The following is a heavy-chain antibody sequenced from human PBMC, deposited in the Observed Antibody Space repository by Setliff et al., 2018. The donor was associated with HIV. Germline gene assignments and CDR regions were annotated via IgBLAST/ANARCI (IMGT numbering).Heavy chain of an antibody. J-gene: IGHJ6*02. V-gene: IGHV1-46*01. CDR2: INPRGGST. D-gene: IGHD3-3*02. CDR1: GYTFTGYY. Sequence: ASVKVSCKASGYTFTGYYMHWVRQAPGQGLEWTGMINPRGGSTNYAQKFQGRVTMTRDTSTSTVYMELRSLRSDGTAVYYCARDAWVEFLEWTFYGMDVWGQGTTVTVSS. CDR3: ARDAWVEFLEWTFYGMDV.